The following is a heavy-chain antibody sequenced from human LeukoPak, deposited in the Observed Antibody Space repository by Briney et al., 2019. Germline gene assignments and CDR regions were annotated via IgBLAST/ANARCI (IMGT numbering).Heavy chain of an antibody. CDR2: INGGGTGT. V-gene: IGHV3-23*01. Sequence: GGSLRLSCAASGFTFSSYSMSWVRQAPGKGLQWVSAINGGGTGTYYADSVKGRFTISRDNSKNTLYLQMNSLRAEDTAVYYCVKGLGDFGRTGAFDVWGQGTMVTVSS. D-gene: IGHD2-21*01. CDR1: GFTFSSYS. J-gene: IGHJ3*01. CDR3: VKGLGDFGRTGAFDV.